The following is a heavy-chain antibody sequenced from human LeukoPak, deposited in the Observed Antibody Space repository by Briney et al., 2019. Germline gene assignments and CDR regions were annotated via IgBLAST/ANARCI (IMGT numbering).Heavy chain of an antibody. CDR2: IYHSGST. D-gene: IGHD5-12*01. Sequence: SETLSLTCTLSGGSISTDYWSWIRQPPGKGLEWIGYIYHSGSTNYNPSLKSRVTISVDTSKNQFSLKLSSVTAADTAVYYCARGGGYASPIGYWGQGALVTVSS. CDR1: GGSISTDY. V-gene: IGHV4-59*01. CDR3: ARGGGYASPIGY. J-gene: IGHJ4*02.